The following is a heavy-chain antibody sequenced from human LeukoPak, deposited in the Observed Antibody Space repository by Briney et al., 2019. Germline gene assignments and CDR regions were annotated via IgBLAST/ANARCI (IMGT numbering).Heavy chain of an antibody. CDR2: FYYNWST. D-gene: IGHD2-2*01. J-gene: IGHJ3*01. Sequence: SDLLSLTWTFSGSSISCYYWCWLRKPPKKGLERVGYFYYNWSTNYSPSLQSQVTISVDTSKNPVSLKLSTVTASDTAMYYCARHAGYCSSISCQSDAFDLWGQGTSVTVSS. CDR3: ARHAGYCSSISCQSDAFDL. V-gene: IGHV4-59*08. CDR1: GSSISCYY.